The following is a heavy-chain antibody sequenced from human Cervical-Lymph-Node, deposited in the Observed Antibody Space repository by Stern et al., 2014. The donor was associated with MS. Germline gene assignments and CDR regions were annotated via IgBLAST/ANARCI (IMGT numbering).Heavy chain of an antibody. D-gene: IGHD3-10*01. V-gene: IGHV1-18*01. CDR3: SSGWGDPRH. CDR1: GYTFSSFA. J-gene: IGHJ4*02. CDR2: ITVYNGNT. Sequence: VQLVESGAEVKKPGASVNVSCKASGYTFSSFAITWVRQAPGQGLEWMGTITVYNGNTNYAQRVQDRVTMITDTSTKTAYMEVRPVRSPNPPVYFWSSGWGDPRHWGQGTLVTVSS.